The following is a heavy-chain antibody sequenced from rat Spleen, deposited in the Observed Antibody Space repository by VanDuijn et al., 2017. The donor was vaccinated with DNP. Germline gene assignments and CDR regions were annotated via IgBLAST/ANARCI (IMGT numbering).Heavy chain of an antibody. J-gene: IGHJ1*01. CDR2: ISYDGSST. Sequence: EVQLVESGGGLVQPGRSLKLSCAVSGITFSDHNMAWVRQAPKTSLEWVATISYDGSSTYYRDSVKGRFTISRDNAKSTLYLQMDSLRSEDTATYYCARQDYSSYWYFDFWGPGTMVTVSS. CDR1: GITFSDHN. CDR3: ARQDYSSYWYFDF. V-gene: IGHV5-7*01. D-gene: IGHD1-2*01.